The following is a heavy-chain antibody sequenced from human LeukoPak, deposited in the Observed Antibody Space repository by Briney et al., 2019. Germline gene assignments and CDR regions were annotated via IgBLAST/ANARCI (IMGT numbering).Heavy chain of an antibody. V-gene: IGHV1-69*06. Sequence: GASVKVSCKASGGTFSSYVINWVRQAPGQGLEWMGGIIPIFGTANYAQKFQGRVTITADKSTSTAYMELSSLRSEDTAVYYCARGWSRAGDWFDPWGQGTLVTVSS. CDR3: ARGWSRAGDWFDP. CDR2: IIPIFGTA. J-gene: IGHJ5*02. D-gene: IGHD1-1*01. CDR1: GGTFSSYV.